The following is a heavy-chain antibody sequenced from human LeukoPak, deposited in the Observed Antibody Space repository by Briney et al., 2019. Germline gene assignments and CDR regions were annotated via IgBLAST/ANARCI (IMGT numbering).Heavy chain of an antibody. CDR1: GFTFRNFG. V-gene: IGHV3-30*03. J-gene: IGHJ4*02. CDR3: ARDLKVAYYGSGSQGGLDY. CDR2: LFHDGNYE. Sequence: GGSLRLSCAGSGFTFRNFGMHWVRQAPGKGLEWVAALFHDGNYEYYRDSVKGRFTVSRDNSNNTLYLQMNSLRAEDTAVYYCARDLKVAYYGSGSQGGLDYWGQGTLVTVSS. D-gene: IGHD3-10*01.